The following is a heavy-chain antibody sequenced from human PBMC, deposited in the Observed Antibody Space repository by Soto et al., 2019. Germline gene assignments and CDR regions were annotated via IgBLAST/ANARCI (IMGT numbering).Heavy chain of an antibody. CDR2: IIPILGIA. Sequence: SVKVSCKASGGTLSSYTISWLRQAPGQGLEWMGRIIPILGIANYAQKFQGRVTITADKSTSTAYMELSSLRSEDTAVYYCARDRKAVAPDAFDIWGQGTMVTVSS. D-gene: IGHD6-19*01. J-gene: IGHJ3*02. CDR1: GGTLSSYT. V-gene: IGHV1-69*04. CDR3: ARDRKAVAPDAFDI.